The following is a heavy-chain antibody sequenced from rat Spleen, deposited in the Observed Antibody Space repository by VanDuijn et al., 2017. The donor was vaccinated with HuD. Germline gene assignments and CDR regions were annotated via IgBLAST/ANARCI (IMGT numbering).Heavy chain of an antibody. J-gene: IGHJ3*01. CDR2: IDPSGRNT. CDR1: GFTFSNYD. Sequence: EVQLVESGGGLVQPGRSLKLSCAASGFTFSNYDMAWVRQAPTRGLEWVASIDPSGRNTYYRDSVKGRLSVSRENAKDTLHLQMDSLRSEDTATYYGVRQETSGYSNWVGYWGQGTLVTVSS. D-gene: IGHD4-3*01. V-gene: IGHV5S13*01. CDR3: VRQETSGYSNWVGY.